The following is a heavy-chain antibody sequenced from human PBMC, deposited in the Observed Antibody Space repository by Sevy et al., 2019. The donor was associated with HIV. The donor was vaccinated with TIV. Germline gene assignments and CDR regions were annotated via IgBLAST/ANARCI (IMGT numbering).Heavy chain of an antibody. J-gene: IGHJ3*02. Sequence: GGSLRLSCAASGFTFSSYGMHWVRQAPGKGLEGVAVISYDGSNKYYADSVKGRFTISRDNSKNTLYLQMNSLRAEDTAVYYCAKGPTKGAADAFDIWGQGTMVTVSS. D-gene: IGHD1-26*01. V-gene: IGHV3-30*18. CDR2: ISYDGSNK. CDR1: GFTFSSYG. CDR3: AKGPTKGAADAFDI.